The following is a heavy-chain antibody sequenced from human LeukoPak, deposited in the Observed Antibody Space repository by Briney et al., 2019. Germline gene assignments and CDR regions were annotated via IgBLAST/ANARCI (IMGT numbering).Heavy chain of an antibody. J-gene: IGHJ4*02. Sequence: SQTLSLTCTVSGGSISSGGYYWSWLRQPPGKGLEWIGYIYHSGSTNYNPSLKSRVSISVDTSKNQFSLKLSSVTAADTAVYYCARGVGYNSFSVGYWGQGTLVTVSS. CDR2: IYHSGST. CDR3: ARGVGYNSFSVGY. V-gene: IGHV4-30-2*01. D-gene: IGHD5-24*01. CDR1: GGSISSGGYY.